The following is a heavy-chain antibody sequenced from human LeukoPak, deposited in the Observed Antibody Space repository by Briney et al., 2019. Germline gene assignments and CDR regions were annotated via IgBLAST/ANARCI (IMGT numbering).Heavy chain of an antibody. D-gene: IGHD3-10*01. CDR2: INHSGST. CDR1: GGSFSGYY. V-gene: IGHV4-34*01. CDR3: ATRYYGSGSWGIYGMDV. Sequence: PSETLSLACAVYGGSFSGYYWSWIRQPPGKGLEWIGEINHSGSTNYNPSLKSRVTISVDTSKNQFYLKLSSVTAADTAVYYCATRYYGSGSWGIYGMDVWGKGTTVTVSS. J-gene: IGHJ6*04.